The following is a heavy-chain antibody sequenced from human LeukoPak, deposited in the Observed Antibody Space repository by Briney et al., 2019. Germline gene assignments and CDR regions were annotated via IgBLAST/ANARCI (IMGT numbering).Heavy chain of an antibody. V-gene: IGHV1-69*05. Sequence: SVKVSCKASGGTFSSYAISWVRQAPGQGLEWMGGIIPIFGTANYAQKFQGRVTITTDESTSTAYMELSSLRSEDTAVYYCASPSTVVTPDYYYMDVWGKGTTVTVSS. J-gene: IGHJ6*03. D-gene: IGHD4-23*01. CDR2: IIPIFGTA. CDR1: GGTFSSYA. CDR3: ASPSTVVTPDYYYMDV.